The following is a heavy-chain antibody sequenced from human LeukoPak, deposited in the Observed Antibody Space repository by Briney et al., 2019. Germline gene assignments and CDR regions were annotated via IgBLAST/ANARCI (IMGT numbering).Heavy chain of an antibody. J-gene: IGHJ4*02. CDR2: LYWNDDK. CDR1: GFSLSTSGVG. CDR3: ARRTRGQAAAGTYFDY. V-gene: IGHV2-5*01. D-gene: IGHD6-13*01. Sequence: KESGPTLVKPAQTLTLTCTFSGFSLSTSGVGVGWIRQPPGKALEWLALLYWNDDKRYSPSLKSRLTITKDTSKNQVVLTMTNMDPVDTATYYCARRTRGQAAAGTYFDYWGQGTLVTVSS.